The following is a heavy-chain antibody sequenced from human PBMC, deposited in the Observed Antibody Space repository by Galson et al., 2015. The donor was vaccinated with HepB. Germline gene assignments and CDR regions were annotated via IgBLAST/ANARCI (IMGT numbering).Heavy chain of an antibody. CDR1: GVTFSSYA. V-gene: IGHV3-23*01. Sequence: SLRLSCAASGVTFSSYAMSWVRQAPGKGLEWVSTISGSGTGAYYADSVRGRFTISRDNSKNTLYLQMNSLRAEDTAVYYCAKPPQDLYNSYYYYMDVWAKGTTVTVSS. CDR3: AKPPQDLYNSYYYYMDV. D-gene: IGHD5-24*01. CDR2: ISGSGTGA. J-gene: IGHJ6*03.